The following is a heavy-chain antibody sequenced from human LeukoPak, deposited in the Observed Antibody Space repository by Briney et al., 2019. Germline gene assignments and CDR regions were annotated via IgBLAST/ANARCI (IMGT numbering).Heavy chain of an antibody. D-gene: IGHD5-24*01. CDR1: GFTFSNAW. CDR2: IKSKTDGGAT. J-gene: IGHJ4*01. CDR3: TTDPQRDYFFDY. V-gene: IGHV3-15*01. Sequence: GGSLRLSCAASGFTFSNAWMSWVRQAPGKGLEWVGRIKSKTDGGATDYAAPVKGRFTISRDDSKNTLYLQMNSLKTEDTAVYYCTTDPQRDYFFDYWGHGTLVTVSS.